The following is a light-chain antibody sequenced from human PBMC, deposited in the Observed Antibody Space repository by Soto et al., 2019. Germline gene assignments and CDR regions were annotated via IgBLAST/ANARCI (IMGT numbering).Light chain of an antibody. V-gene: IGLV2-14*01. CDR2: EVS. J-gene: IGLJ3*02. CDR3: SSYTSSSTLV. CDR1: SCDVGGYNY. Sequence: QSALTQPASVSGSPGQSITISCTGTSCDVGGYNYVSWYQQHPGKAPKLMIYEVSNRPSGVSNRFSCSKSGNTASLTISGLQGDDEADYYCSSYTSSSTLVFGGGTKLTVL.